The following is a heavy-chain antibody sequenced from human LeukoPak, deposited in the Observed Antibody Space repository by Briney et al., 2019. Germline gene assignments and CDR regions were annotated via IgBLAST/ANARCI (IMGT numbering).Heavy chain of an antibody. CDR1: GFTFSTYA. CDR3: ARDPPAVSINTYA. J-gene: IGHJ4*02. CDR2: IFSHGET. V-gene: IGHV3-66*01. D-gene: IGHD2-8*01. Sequence: GGSLRLSCAASGFTFSTYAMSWVRQAPGKGLEWVSLIFSHGETSYADSVKGRFTISRDNSKNTLYLQMNGLRVEDTAVYYCARDPPAVSINTYAWGQGTLVTVSS.